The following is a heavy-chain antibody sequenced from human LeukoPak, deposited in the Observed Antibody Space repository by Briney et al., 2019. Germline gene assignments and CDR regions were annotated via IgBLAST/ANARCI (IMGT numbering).Heavy chain of an antibody. D-gene: IGHD1-26*01. CDR2: IKEDGSEK. CDR3: ARGGELLRPADY. Sequence: GGSLRLSCVASTFTFGNYWMSWVRQAPGKGLEWVANIKEDGSEKHYVDSVEGRFIISRDNAKNSLYLQMNNLRAEDTAVYYCARGGELLRPADYWGQGTLVTVSS. J-gene: IGHJ4*02. V-gene: IGHV3-7*01. CDR1: TFTFGNYW.